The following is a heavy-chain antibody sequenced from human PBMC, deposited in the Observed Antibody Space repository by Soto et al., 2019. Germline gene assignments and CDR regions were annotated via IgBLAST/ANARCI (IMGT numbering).Heavy chain of an antibody. CDR1: GGTFSSYT. V-gene: IGHV1-69*02. Sequence: QVQLVQSGAEVKKPGSSVKVSCKASGGTFSSYTISWVRQAPGQGLEWMGRIIPILGIANYAQKFQGRVTITADKSTSTAYMELSSLRSEDTAVYYCARGRAGGGDRHPPGYWGQGTLVTVSS. D-gene: IGHD2-21*01. CDR3: ARGRAGGGDRHPPGY. J-gene: IGHJ4*02. CDR2: IIPILGIA.